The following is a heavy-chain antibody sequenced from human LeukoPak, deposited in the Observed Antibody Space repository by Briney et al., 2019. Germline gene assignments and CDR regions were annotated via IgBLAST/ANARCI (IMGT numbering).Heavy chain of an antibody. J-gene: IGHJ3*02. V-gene: IGHV4-39*07. D-gene: IGHD3-16*01. CDR2: IYYSGST. Sequence: SETLSLTCTVSGGSISSSSYYWGWIRQPPGKGLEWIGSIYYSGSTYYNPSLKSRVTISVDTSKNQFSLKLSSVTAADTAVYYCARDVVDDYVWGSYRNAFDIWGQGTMVTVSS. CDR1: GGSISSSSYY. CDR3: ARDVVDDYVWGSYRNAFDI.